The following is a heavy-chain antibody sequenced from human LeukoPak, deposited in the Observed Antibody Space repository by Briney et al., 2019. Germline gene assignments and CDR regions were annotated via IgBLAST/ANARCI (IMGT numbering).Heavy chain of an antibody. J-gene: IGHJ4*02. CDR3: ASDHDYRAFDY. V-gene: IGHV1-2*06. CDR2: INPNSGGT. CDR1: GYTFSGYY. D-gene: IGHD4-11*01. Sequence: ASVKVSCKASGYTFSGYYMHWVRQAPGQGVEWMGRINPNSGGTNYAQKFQGRVTMTRDTSIGTAYMELSSLTSDDTAVYYCASDHDYRAFDYWGQGTLVTVSS.